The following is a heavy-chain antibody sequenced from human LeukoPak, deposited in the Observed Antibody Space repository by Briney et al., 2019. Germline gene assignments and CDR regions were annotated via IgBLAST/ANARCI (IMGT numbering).Heavy chain of an antibody. CDR3: ARESYYGMDV. J-gene: IGHJ6*02. Sequence: PGGSLRLSCAASGLTLSSYATHGLRDAPGRGREGVAVISNDGINKYYADSVKGRFTISRDNSKNTLYLQMNSLRAEDTAVYYCARESYYGMDVWGQGTTVTVSS. V-gene: IGHV3-30-3*01. CDR2: ISNDGINK. CDR1: GLTLSSYA.